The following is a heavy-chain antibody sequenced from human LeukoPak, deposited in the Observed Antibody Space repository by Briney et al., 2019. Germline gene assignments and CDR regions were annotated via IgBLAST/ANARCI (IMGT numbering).Heavy chain of an antibody. CDR3: ARGAVAGPDPTMFDP. Sequence: GESLKISCQGSGYSFSTYWITWVRQMPGKGLEWMGIIYPGDSDTRYSPSFQGQVTISADKSISTAYLQWSSLKASDTAMYYCARGAVAGPDPTMFDPWGQGTLVTVSS. CDR2: IYPGDSDT. V-gene: IGHV5-51*01. J-gene: IGHJ5*02. D-gene: IGHD6-19*01. CDR1: GYSFSTYW.